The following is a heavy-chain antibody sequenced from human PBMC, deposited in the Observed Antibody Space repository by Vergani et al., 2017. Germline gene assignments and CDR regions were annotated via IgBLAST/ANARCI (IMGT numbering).Heavy chain of an antibody. J-gene: IGHJ4*02. CDR3: VRRRWERQKVDY. CDR1: GYSFTSYW. CDR2: IYPGDSDT. V-gene: IGHV5-51*01. D-gene: IGHD1-26*01. Sequence: EVQLVQSGAEVKKPGKSLKISCKGSGYSFTSYWIGWVRQMPGKGLEWMGIIYPGDSDTRYSPSFQGQVTISADKSINTAYLEWDSLRSSDSAMYYCVRRRWERQKVDYWGQGTLVTV.